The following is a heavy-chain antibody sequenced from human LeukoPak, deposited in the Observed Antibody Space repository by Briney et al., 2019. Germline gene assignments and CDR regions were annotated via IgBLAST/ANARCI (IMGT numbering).Heavy chain of an antibody. V-gene: IGHV4-59*01. CDR1: GGSISSYY. Sequence: SETLSLTCTVSGGSISSYYWSRIRQPPGKGLEWIGYIYYSGSTNYNPSLKSRVTISVDTSKNQFSLKLSSVTAADTAVYYCARHETAADRVFDYWGQGTLVTVSS. CDR3: ARHETAADRVFDY. CDR2: IYYSGST. J-gene: IGHJ4*02. D-gene: IGHD6-6*01.